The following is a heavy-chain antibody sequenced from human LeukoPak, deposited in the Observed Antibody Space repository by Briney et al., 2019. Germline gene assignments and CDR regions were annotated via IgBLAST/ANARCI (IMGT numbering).Heavy chain of an antibody. J-gene: IGHJ6*03. CDR2: ISTSSAYI. CDR1: GFIFSSYS. Sequence: GGSLRLSCAASGFIFSSYSMNWVRQAPGKGLEWVSSISTSSAYIYYADSVKGRFTISRDNAKNSLYLQMNSLRAEDTAVYYCARAWDCSTTSCARYYYYYYMDVWGKGTTVTVSS. D-gene: IGHD2-2*01. CDR3: ARAWDCSTTSCARYYYYYYMDV. V-gene: IGHV3-21*01.